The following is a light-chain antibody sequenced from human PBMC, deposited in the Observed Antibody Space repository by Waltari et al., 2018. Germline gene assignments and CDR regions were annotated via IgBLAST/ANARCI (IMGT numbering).Light chain of an antibody. CDR3: QVWDSSSDHPYV. Sequence: SYVLTQPPSVSVAPGKTARINCGGNNIGSKSVHWYPQKPGQAPVLVVYDESDRPSGIPERFSGSNSGNTATLTISRVEAGDEADYYCQVWDSSSDHPYVFGTGTKVTVL. J-gene: IGLJ1*01. CDR1: NIGSKS. CDR2: DES. V-gene: IGLV3-21*03.